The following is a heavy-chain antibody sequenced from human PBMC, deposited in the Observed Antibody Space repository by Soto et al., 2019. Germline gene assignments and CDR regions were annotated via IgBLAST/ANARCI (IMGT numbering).Heavy chain of an antibody. V-gene: IGHV3-48*02. CDR2: ITDSSDTV. CDR1: GFSFINYN. J-gene: IGHJ4*02. D-gene: IGHD3-3*01. CDR3: ARDFGHGYYLDY. Sequence: EVQLVESGGGLVQPGGSLRLSCVASGFSFINYNMNWVRQAPGKGLEWVSYITDSSDTVHYADFVRGRFTISRDNAESSLYLQMNILRDEDTAVYFCARDFGHGYYLDYWGRGTLVTVSS.